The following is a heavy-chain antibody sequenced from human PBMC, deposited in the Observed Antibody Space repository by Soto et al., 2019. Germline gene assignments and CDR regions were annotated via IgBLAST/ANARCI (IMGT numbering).Heavy chain of an antibody. CDR3: ARPSGSYLYYFDY. J-gene: IGHJ4*02. D-gene: IGHD1-26*01. CDR1: GGSISSSSYY. CDR2: IYYSGST. Sequence: QLQLQESGPGLVKPSETLSLTCTVSGGSISSSSYYWGWIRQPPGKGLEWIGSIYYSGSTYYNPSLKSRVTISVDTSKNQFSLKLSSVTAADTAVYYWARPSGSYLYYFDYWGQGTLVTVSS. V-gene: IGHV4-39*01.